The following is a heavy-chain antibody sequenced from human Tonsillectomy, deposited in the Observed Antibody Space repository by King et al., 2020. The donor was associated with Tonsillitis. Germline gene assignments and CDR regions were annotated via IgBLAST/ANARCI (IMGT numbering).Heavy chain of an antibody. CDR3: ARDSYYDGSCYSDY. CDR1: VYSFTVYF. CDR2: INPNSGGT. D-gene: IGHD3-22*01. V-gene: IGHV1-2*02. J-gene: IGHJ4*02. Sequence: QLVQSGAEVKKPGASGKVSCKASVYSFTVYFIHWVRQAPGKGLEWIGWINPNSGGTNYAKKFQGSVTMTRDTSISTAYMELSRLISDDTAVYYCARDSYYDGSCYSDYWGQGTLVTVSS.